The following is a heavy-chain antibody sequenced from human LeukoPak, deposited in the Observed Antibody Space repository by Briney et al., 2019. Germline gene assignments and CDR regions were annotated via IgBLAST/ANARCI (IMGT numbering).Heavy chain of an antibody. CDR3: ARDPVSTVADAFDI. J-gene: IGHJ3*02. CDR2: IKTDGSEK. CDR1: GFTFSNYW. D-gene: IGHD4-11*01. Sequence: GGSLRLSCEGSGFTFSNYWMGWVRQAPGKGLQWVANIKTDGSEKYYVDSVKGRFTISRDNSKNTLYLQMNSLRAEDTAVYYCARDPVSTVADAFDIWGQGTMVTVSS. V-gene: IGHV3-7*03.